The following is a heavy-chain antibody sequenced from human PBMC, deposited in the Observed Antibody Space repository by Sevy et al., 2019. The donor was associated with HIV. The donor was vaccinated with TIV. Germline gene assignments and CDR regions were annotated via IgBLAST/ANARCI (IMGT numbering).Heavy chain of an antibody. V-gene: IGHV3-30*04. CDR2: ISYDGNNK. D-gene: IGHD3-22*01. J-gene: IGHJ4*02. CDR3: ASHYYDSTGYYYPLDY. CDR1: GFTFSSYA. Sequence: GGSLRLSCTASGFTFSSYAMYWVRQAPGKGLEWVAVISYDGNNKDYADSVKGGFTISRDNSKNTLYLQMNSQRDEDTAWHYCASHYYDSTGYYYPLDYWGQGTLVPVSP.